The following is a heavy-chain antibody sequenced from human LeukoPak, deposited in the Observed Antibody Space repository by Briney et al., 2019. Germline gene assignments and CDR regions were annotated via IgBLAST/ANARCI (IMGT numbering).Heavy chain of an antibody. CDR3: AIYSYRLNQSFDY. J-gene: IGHJ4*02. Sequence: GGSLRLSCAASGFTFSSYWMSWVRQAPGKGLEWVANIKQDGSEKYYVDSVKGRFTISRDNAKNSLYLQMNSLRAEDTAVYYCAIYSYRLNQSFDYWGQGTLVTVSS. CDR2: IKQDGSEK. CDR1: GFTFSSYW. D-gene: IGHD5-18*01. V-gene: IGHV3-7*03.